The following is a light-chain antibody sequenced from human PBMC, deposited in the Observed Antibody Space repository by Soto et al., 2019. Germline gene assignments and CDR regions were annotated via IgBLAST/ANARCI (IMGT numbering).Light chain of an antibody. J-gene: IGLJ3*02. CDR3: QTWGTGLNWV. Sequence: QSALTQSPSASASLGASVKLTCTLSSGHSSYAIAWHQQQPEKGPRYLMKLNSDGSHSKGDGIPDRFSGSSSGAERYLTISSLQSEDEADYYCQTWGTGLNWVFGGGTKVTVL. V-gene: IGLV4-69*01. CDR1: SGHSSYA. CDR2: LNSDGSH.